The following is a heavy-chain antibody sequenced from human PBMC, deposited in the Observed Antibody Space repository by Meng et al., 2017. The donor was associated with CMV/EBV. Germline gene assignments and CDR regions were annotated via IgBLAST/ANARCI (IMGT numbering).Heavy chain of an antibody. CDR3: ARHCGGGSCYLSP. D-gene: IGHD2-15*01. V-gene: IGHV5-10-1*01. Sequence: SCKGSDSFTNYWISWVRQMPGKGLEWMGRIDPSDSYTNYSPSFQGHVTISADKSIRTAYLQWSSLKASDTAMYYCARHCGGGSCYLSPWGQGTLVTVSS. CDR1: DSFTNYW. J-gene: IGHJ5*02. CDR2: IDPSDSYT.